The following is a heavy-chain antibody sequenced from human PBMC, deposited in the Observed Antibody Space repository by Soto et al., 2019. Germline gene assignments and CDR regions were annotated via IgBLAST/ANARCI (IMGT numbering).Heavy chain of an antibody. Sequence: GESLKISCKGSGYSFTSYWIGWVRQMPGKGLEWMGLIHPGDSDTRYSPSFQGQVTLSADKSISTAYLRWSSLKASDTAMYYCARLYRPPGGGYNFDCYYGMDVWGQGTTVTVCS. CDR2: IHPGDSDT. V-gene: IGHV5-51*01. CDR3: ARLYRPPGGGYNFDCYYGMDV. D-gene: IGHD5-12*01. J-gene: IGHJ6*02. CDR1: GYSFTSYW.